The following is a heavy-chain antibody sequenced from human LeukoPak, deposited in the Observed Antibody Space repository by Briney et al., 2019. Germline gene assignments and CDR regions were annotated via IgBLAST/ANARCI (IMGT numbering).Heavy chain of an antibody. V-gene: IGHV3-30*04. J-gene: IGHJ6*04. CDR2: ISYDGSNK. CDR3: AREPHDILTWEDSGMDV. CDR1: GFTFSGYA. D-gene: IGHD3-9*01. Sequence: GGSLRLSCAASGFTFSGYAMHWVRQAPGKGLEWVAVISYDGSNKYYADSVKGRFTISRDNSKNTLYLQMNSLRAEDTAVYYCAREPHDILTWEDSGMDVWGKGTTVTVSS.